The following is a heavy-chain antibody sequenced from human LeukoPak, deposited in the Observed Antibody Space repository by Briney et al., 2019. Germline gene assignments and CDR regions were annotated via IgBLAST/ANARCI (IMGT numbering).Heavy chain of an antibody. CDR3: ARDHEPMGAYYYYMDV. Sequence: GASVKVSCKASGYTFTDYYMHWVRQAPGQGLEWMGWINPNSGGTNYAQKFQGRVTMTRDTSISTAYMELSRLRSDDTAVYYCARDHEPMGAYYYYMDVWGKGTTVTISS. D-gene: IGHD3-10*01. J-gene: IGHJ6*03. CDR2: INPNSGGT. CDR1: GYTFTDYY. V-gene: IGHV1-2*02.